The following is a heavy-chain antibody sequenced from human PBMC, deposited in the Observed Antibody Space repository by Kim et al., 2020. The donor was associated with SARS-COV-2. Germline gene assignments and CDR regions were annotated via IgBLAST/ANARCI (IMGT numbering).Heavy chain of an antibody. CDR3: ARGFGIAVAGKYFDY. V-gene: IGHV4-34*01. J-gene: IGHJ4*02. Sequence: NPSLKSRVTISVDTSKNQFSLKLSSVTAADTAVYYCARGFGIAVAGKYFDYWGQGTLVTVSS. D-gene: IGHD6-19*01.